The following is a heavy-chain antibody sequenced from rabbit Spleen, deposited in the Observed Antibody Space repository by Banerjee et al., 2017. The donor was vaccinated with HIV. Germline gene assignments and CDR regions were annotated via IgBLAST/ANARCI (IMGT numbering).Heavy chain of an antibody. CDR3: ARGGYGGHIWAMGL. V-gene: IGHV1S40*01. CDR2: IYGGGGTI. J-gene: IGHJ4*01. Sequence: QQLVESGGGLVKPGASLTLTCKASGFSFSVGYDMCWVRQAPGKGLEWIACIYGGGGTIDSATWAKGRFTISKTSSTTVTLQMTSLTAADTGTYFCARGGYGGHIWAMGLWGQGTLVTVS. D-gene: IGHD3-1*01. CDR1: GFSFSVGYD.